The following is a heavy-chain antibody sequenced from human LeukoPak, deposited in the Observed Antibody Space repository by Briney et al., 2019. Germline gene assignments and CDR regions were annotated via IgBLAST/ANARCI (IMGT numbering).Heavy chain of an antibody. CDR2: MNPNSGNT. D-gene: IGHD3/OR15-3a*01. Sequence: ASVKVSCKASGYTFTSYDINWVRQATGQGLEWMGWMNPNSGNTGYAQKFQGRVTMTRNTSISTAYMELSSLRSEDTAVYYCARGKRTIFGLGISYYLGYWGQGTLVTVSS. CDR1: GYTFTSYD. J-gene: IGHJ4*02. V-gene: IGHV1-8*01. CDR3: ARGKRTIFGLGISYYLGY.